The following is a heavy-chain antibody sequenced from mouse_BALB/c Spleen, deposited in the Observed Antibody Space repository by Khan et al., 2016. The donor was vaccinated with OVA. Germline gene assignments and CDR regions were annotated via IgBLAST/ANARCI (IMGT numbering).Heavy chain of an antibody. CDR3: ARLSYYSDSERFAY. V-gene: IGHV5-6*01. CDR2: VSTGGSYT. D-gene: IGHD1-1*01. Sequence: EVHLVESGGDLVRPGGSLKLSCAASGFTFSTYGMSWVRQTPDKRLEWVATVSTGGSYTYYPDNVKGRFTISRDNTKDTLYLHMSSLKYEETAMFYSARLSYYSDSERFAYWGQGTLVTVSA. CDR1: GFTFSTYG. J-gene: IGHJ3*01.